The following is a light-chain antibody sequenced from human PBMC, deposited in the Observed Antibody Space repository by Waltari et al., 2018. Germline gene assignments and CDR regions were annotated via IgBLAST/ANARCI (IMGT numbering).Light chain of an antibody. Sequence: DIQMNQSPSTLSAYVGDRVNITCRASQSISSWLAWYQQKPGKAPKLLIYRASSLESGVPSRFSGSGSGTEFTLTISILQPDDFATYYCQQYNSYCYTFGQGTKLEI. CDR3: QQYNSYCYT. V-gene: IGKV1-5*03. CDR1: QSISSW. J-gene: IGKJ2*01. CDR2: RAS.